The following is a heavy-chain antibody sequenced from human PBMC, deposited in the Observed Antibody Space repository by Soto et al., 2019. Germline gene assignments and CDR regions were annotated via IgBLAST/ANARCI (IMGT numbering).Heavy chain of an antibody. CDR1: GGSISSSSYY. D-gene: IGHD4-17*01. CDR2: IYYSGST. Sequence: SETLSLTCTVSGGSISSSSYYWGWIRQPPGKGLEWIGSIYYSGSTYYNPSLKSRVTISVDTSKNQFSLKLSSVTAADTAVYYCASIATYGDPGSNWFDPWGQGTLVTVSS. V-gene: IGHV4-39*01. CDR3: ASIATYGDPGSNWFDP. J-gene: IGHJ5*02.